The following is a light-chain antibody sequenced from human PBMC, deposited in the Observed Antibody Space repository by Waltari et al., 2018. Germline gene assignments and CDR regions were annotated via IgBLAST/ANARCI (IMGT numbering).Light chain of an antibody. Sequence: DIQMTQSPSTLSASVGDRVTITCRASQSINNLLAWYQQKPGNAPKVLIYEASNLASGVPSRFSGSGSGTEFTLTISSLQPDDFGTYYCQHYHSYPVSFGQGTKLEIK. CDR2: EAS. CDR3: QHYHSYPVS. CDR1: QSINNL. J-gene: IGKJ2*03. V-gene: IGKV1-5*03.